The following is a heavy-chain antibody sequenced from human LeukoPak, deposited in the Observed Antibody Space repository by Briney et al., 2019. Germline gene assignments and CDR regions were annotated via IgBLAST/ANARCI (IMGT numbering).Heavy chain of an antibody. CDR1: GFTFSSYA. CDR3: AKGKSMVRGEDYYGMDV. CDR2: ISGSGGST. V-gene: IGHV3-23*01. Sequence: GRSLRLSCAASGFTFSSYAMSWVRQAPGKGLEWVSAISGSGGSTYYADPVKGRFTISRDNSKNTLYLQMNSLRAEDTAVYYCAKGKSMVRGEDYYGMDVWGQGTTVTVSS. J-gene: IGHJ6*02. D-gene: IGHD3-10*01.